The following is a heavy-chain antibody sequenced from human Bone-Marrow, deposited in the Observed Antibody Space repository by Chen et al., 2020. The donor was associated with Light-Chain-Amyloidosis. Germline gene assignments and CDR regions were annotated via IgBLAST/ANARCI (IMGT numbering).Heavy chain of an antibody. D-gene: IGHD5-18*01. V-gene: IGHV3-53*02. Sequence: EVQLVESGGGVIQPGGSLRLPCVASGFTVSSHSVSWVRQAPGKGLEWLSVIFSGGNTHYADSVKRRFTISRDNSKSTLYLDMTNLRGEDTAVYYCARGGGHSYGYLDQWGQGTWVTVSP. CDR1: GFTVSSHS. CDR3: ARGGGHSYGYLDQ. J-gene: IGHJ4*02. CDR2: IFSGGNT.